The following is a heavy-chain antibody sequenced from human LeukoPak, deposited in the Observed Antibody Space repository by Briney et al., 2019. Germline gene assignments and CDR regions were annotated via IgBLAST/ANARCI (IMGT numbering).Heavy chain of an antibody. CDR3: ARASGVQWLVPPWFDP. CDR2: IWYDGSNK. CDR1: GFTFSSYG. D-gene: IGHD6-19*01. Sequence: GGSLRLSCAASGFTFSSYGMHWVRQAPGKGLEWVAVIWYDGSNKYYADSVKGRFTISRDNSKNTLYLRMNSLRVEDTAVYYCARASGVQWLVPPWFDPWGQGTLVTVSS. J-gene: IGHJ5*02. V-gene: IGHV3-33*01.